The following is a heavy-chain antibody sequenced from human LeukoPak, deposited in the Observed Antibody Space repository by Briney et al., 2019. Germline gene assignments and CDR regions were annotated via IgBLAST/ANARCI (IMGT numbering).Heavy chain of an antibody. CDR3: ARAPSTPGIQLWLRPRVWFDP. J-gene: IGHJ5*02. V-gene: IGHV1-8*03. CDR2: MNPNSGNT. Sequence: GASVTVSCKASGYTFTSYDINWVRQAPGQGLEWMGWMNPNSGNTGYAQKFQGRVTITRNTSISTAYMELSSLRSEDTAVYYCARAPSTPGIQLWLRPRVWFDPWGQGTLVTVSS. CDR1: GYTFTSYD. D-gene: IGHD5-18*01.